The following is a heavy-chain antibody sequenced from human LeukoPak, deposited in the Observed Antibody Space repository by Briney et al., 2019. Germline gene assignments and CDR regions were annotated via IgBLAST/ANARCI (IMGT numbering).Heavy chain of an antibody. D-gene: IGHD3-22*01. CDR3: TKTYYYDSSGQAFDI. CDR2: INSDGSST. J-gene: IGHJ3*02. CDR1: GFTFSSYW. V-gene: IGHV3-74*01. Sequence: PGGSLRLSCAASGFTFSSYWMHWVRQAPGKGLVWVSRINSDGSSTSYADSVKGRFTISRDNAKNTLYLQMNSLRAEDTAVYYCTKTYYYDSSGQAFDIWGQGTMVTVSS.